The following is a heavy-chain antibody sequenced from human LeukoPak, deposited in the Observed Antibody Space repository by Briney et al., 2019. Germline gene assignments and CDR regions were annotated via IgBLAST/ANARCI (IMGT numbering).Heavy chain of an antibody. V-gene: IGHV1-2*02. CDR2: INPNSGGT. CDR1: GYTFTGYY. D-gene: IGHD1-20*01. J-gene: IGHJ3*02. Sequence: GASVKVSCKASGYTFTGYYMHWVRQAPGQGLEWMGWINPNSGGTNYAQKFQGRVTMTRDTSISTAYMELSRLRSDDTAVYYCARGGAPYNWNRKHSAANDAFDIWGQGTMVTVSS. CDR3: ARGGAPYNWNRKHSAANDAFDI.